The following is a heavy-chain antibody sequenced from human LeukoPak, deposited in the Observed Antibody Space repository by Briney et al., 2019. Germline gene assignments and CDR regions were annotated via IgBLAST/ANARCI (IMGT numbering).Heavy chain of an antibody. V-gene: IGHV3-30-3*01. Sequence: GGSLRLSCAASGFTFSSYAMHWVRQAPGKGLEWVAVLSYDGSNKYYADSVKGRFTISRDNSKNTLYLQMNSLRAEDTAVYYCARIILGAAVTAGFDYWGQGTLVTVSS. CDR1: GFTFSSYA. D-gene: IGHD4-11*01. CDR3: ARIILGAAVTAGFDY. J-gene: IGHJ4*02. CDR2: LSYDGSNK.